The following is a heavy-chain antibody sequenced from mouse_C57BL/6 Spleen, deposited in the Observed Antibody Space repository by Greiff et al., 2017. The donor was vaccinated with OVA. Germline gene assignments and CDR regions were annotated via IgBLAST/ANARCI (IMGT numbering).Heavy chain of an antibody. J-gene: IGHJ2*01. V-gene: IGHV1-69*01. CDR2: IDPSDSYT. D-gene: IGHD1-1*01. Sequence: QVQLQQSGAELVMPGASVKLSCKASGYTFTSYWMHWVKQRPGQGLEWIGEIDPSDSYTNYNQKFKGKSTLTVDKSSSTAYMQLSSLTSEDSAVYYCARGGSRRLDYWGQGTTLTVSS. CDR3: ARGGSRRLDY. CDR1: GYTFTSYW.